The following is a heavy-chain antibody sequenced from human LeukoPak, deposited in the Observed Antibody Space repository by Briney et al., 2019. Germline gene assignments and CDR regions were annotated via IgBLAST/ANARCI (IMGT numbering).Heavy chain of an antibody. CDR3: ASTSGYCSGGNCYSAFDY. J-gene: IGHJ4*02. CDR2: INSDGSRT. Sequence: GGSLRLSCAASGFTFTSYWMHWVRQPPGKGLVWVSRINSDGSRTPYADSVKGRFTISRDNSKNTLYLQMNSLRAEDTAVCYCASTSGYCSGGNCYSAFDYWGQGTLVTVPS. D-gene: IGHD2-15*01. CDR1: GFTFTSYW. V-gene: IGHV3-74*01.